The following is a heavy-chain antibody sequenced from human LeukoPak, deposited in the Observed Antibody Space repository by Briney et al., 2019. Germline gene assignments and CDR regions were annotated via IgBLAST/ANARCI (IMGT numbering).Heavy chain of an antibody. J-gene: IGHJ6*02. Sequence: PGGSLRLSCAASGFTFSSYAMSWVRQAPGEGLEWVSAISGSGGSTYYADSVKGRFTLSRDNSKSTLCLQMNSLRAEDTAIYYCAKELNGAYGSGSYYIFDYYYYGMDVWGQGTAVTVSS. D-gene: IGHD3-10*01. CDR3: AKELNGAYGSGSYYIFDYYYYGMDV. CDR1: GFTFSSYA. V-gene: IGHV3-23*01. CDR2: ISGSGGST.